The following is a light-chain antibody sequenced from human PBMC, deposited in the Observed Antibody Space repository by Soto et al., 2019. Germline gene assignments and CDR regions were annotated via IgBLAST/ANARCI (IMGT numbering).Light chain of an antibody. J-gene: IGLJ2*01. Sequence: QPVLTQPPSVSGAPGQTVTISCTGSSSNIGAGFHVHWYRHLPGTAPNLLIYDNNNRPSGVPDRFSGSRSGPSASLAITGLQAEDEADYYGQSYDNSLSGVVFGGGTKLTVL. CDR1: SSNIGAGFH. CDR2: DNN. CDR3: QSYDNSLSGVV. V-gene: IGLV1-40*01.